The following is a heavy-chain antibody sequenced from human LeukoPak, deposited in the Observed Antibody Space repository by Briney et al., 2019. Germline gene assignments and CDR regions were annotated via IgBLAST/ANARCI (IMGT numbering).Heavy chain of an antibody. CDR1: GGSISSYY. Sequence: SETLSLTCTVSGGSISSYYWSWIRQPPGKGLEWIGYIYTSGSTNYNLSLKSRVTISVDTSKNQFSLKLSSVTAADTAVYYCARQGSYYDFWSGYWHYYYMDVWGKGTTVTVSS. CDR3: ARQGSYYDFWSGYWHYYYMDV. CDR2: IYTSGST. J-gene: IGHJ6*03. V-gene: IGHV4-4*09. D-gene: IGHD3-3*01.